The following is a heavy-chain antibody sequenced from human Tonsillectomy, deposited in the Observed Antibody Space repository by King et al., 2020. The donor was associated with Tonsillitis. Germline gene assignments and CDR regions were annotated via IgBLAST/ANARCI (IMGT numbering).Heavy chain of an antibody. CDR2: IYYSGST. CDR1: GGSISSSSYY. V-gene: IGHV4-39*01. J-gene: IGHJ4*02. Sequence: VQLQESGPGLVKPSETLSLTCTVSGGSISSSSYYWGWIRQPPGKGLEWIGSIYYSGSTYYNPSLKSRVTISVDTSKNQFSLKLSSVTAADTAVYYCARNRHLDGPSAICGVVSRGQGTLVTVSS. CDR3: ARNRHLDGPSAICGVVS. D-gene: IGHD3-3*01.